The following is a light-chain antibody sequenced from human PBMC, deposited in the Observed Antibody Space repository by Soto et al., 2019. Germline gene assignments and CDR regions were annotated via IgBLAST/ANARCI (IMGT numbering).Light chain of an antibody. CDR2: GAF. J-gene: IGKJ4*01. Sequence: EIVLTQSPGTLSLSPGDRATLSCRASEAITTSSLAWYQQKPGQAPGLLIYGAFTRATGIPDRFRGGGSGTDFTLTITRLEPEHAAVYFCQQYLRSPLTFGGGTRVE. CDR3: QQYLRSPLT. V-gene: IGKV3-20*01. CDR1: EAITTSS.